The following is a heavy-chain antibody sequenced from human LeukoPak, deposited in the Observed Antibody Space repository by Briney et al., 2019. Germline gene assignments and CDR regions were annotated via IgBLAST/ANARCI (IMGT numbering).Heavy chain of an antibody. CDR3: AKDRGSGSGYDSGYFDY. CDR2: IRYDGSNK. J-gene: IGHJ4*02. Sequence: GGSLRLSCAASGFTFSSYAMSWVRQAPGKGLEWVAFIRYDGSNKYYADSVKGRFTISRDNSKNTLYLQMNSLRAEDTAVYYCAKDRGSGSGYDSGYFDYWGQGTLVTVSS. CDR1: GFTFSSYA. V-gene: IGHV3-30*02. D-gene: IGHD5-12*01.